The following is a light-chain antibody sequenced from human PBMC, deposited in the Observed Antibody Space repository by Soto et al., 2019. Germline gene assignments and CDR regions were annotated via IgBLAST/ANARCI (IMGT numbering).Light chain of an antibody. V-gene: IGKV3-11*01. CDR2: DAS. Sequence: EIVLTQSPATLSLSPGERATLSCRASQSVSSYLAWYQQKPGQAPMLLIYDASNRATGIPARFSGSGSGTDFTLTISSLEPGDFAVYYCQQSSNWPLTFGGGNKVEIK. CDR3: QQSSNWPLT. J-gene: IGKJ4*01. CDR1: QSVSSY.